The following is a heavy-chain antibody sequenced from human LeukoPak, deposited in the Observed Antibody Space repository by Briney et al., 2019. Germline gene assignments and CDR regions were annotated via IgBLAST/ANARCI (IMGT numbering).Heavy chain of an antibody. CDR2: IHSSDSYI. CDR1: GLTFSSYY. J-gene: IGHJ3*02. V-gene: IGHV3-21*01. D-gene: IGHD4-23*01. CDR3: ARGVLGYGRNDAFDI. Sequence: GRSLRLSCAASGLTFSSYYMNWVRQAPGKGLEWVSSIHSSDSYINYADSVRGRFTISRDNAKSSLYLQMNSLRAEDTAVYYCARGVLGYGRNDAFDIWGQGTMVTVSS.